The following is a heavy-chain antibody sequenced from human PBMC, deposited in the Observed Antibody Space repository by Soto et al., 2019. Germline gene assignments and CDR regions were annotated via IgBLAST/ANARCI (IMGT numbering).Heavy chain of an antibody. CDR3: TTGATTRRSVNYYYGIDV. V-gene: IGHV6-1*01. D-gene: IGHD1-1*01. Sequence: QPLSRTCAISGASVASNSAAWTCIRQSPSRGLEWLGRTYYRPKWYTDYAESVKSRITINPDTSKNQVSLQLKSVTPEDTAVYYCTTGATTRRSVNYYYGIDVWGQGTTVTVSS. CDR2: TYYRPKWYT. J-gene: IGHJ6*02. CDR1: GASVASNSAA.